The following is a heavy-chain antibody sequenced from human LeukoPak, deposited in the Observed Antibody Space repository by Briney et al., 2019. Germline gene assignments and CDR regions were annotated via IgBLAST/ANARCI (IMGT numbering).Heavy chain of an antibody. D-gene: IGHD3-10*01. CDR3: ARDPGFGPFDP. CDR1: GYTFSNYA. Sequence: ASVKVSCKASGYTFSNYAISWVRQAPGQGLEWMGRISTFNGNTNYPQKFQGRVTMTTDTSTSTAYMELRSLRSDDTAVYYCARDPGFGPFDPWGQGTLVTVSS. J-gene: IGHJ5*02. CDR2: ISTFNGNT. V-gene: IGHV1-18*01.